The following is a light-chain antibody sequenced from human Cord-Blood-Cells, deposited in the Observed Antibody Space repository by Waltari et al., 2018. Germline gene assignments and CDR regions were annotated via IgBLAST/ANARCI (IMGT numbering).Light chain of an antibody. Sequence: DIQMTQSQSPLSESVGDRVTITCRASQSISSYLNWYQQKPGKAPKLLIYAASSLQSGVPSRFSGGGSGTDFTLTISSLQPEDFATYYCQQSYSTPPYTFGQGTKLEIK. CDR2: AAS. V-gene: IGKV1-39*01. J-gene: IGKJ2*01. CDR1: QSISSY. CDR3: QQSYSTPPYT.